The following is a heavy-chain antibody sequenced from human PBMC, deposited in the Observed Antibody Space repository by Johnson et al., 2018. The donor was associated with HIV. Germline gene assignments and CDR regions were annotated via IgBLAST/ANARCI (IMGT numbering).Heavy chain of an antibody. CDR3: TTGLTIFGVVILDAFDI. J-gene: IGHJ3*02. CDR2: IKSKTDGGTT. D-gene: IGHD3-3*01. Sequence: MQLVESGGGLVQPGGSLRLSCAASGFTFSSYAMTWVRQAPGKGLEWVGRIKSKTDGGTTDNAAPVKGRFTISRDDSKNRLHLQMNSLKTEDTAVYYCTTGLTIFGVVILDAFDIWGQGTMVTVSS. CDR1: GFTFSSYA. V-gene: IGHV3-15*01.